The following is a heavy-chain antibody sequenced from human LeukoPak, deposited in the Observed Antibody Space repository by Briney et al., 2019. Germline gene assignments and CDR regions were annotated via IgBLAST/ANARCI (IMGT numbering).Heavy chain of an antibody. Sequence: PSETLSLTCTVSGGSISSSSYYWGWLRQPPGKGLEWIGSIYYSGSTYYNPSLKSRVTISVDTSKNQFSLKLSSVTAPDTAVYYCAIDGIAAAGLYYWGQGTLVTVSS. CDR3: AIDGIAAAGLYY. J-gene: IGHJ4*02. D-gene: IGHD6-13*01. CDR2: IYYSGST. V-gene: IGHV4-39*07. CDR1: GGSISSSSYY.